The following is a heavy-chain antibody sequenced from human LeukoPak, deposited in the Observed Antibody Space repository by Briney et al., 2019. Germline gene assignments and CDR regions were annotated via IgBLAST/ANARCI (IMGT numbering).Heavy chain of an antibody. Sequence: SETLSLTCTVSGGSISTYYWSWIRQPPGKGLGWIGYVYYSGTTNYKYKSSLRSRVTISVDTSKNQFSLRLSSVTAADTAVYYCARSDRDLWYFDLWGRGTLVTVSS. J-gene: IGHJ2*01. V-gene: IGHV4-59*01. CDR1: GGSISTYY. CDR2: VYYSGTT. CDR3: ARSDRDLWYFDL.